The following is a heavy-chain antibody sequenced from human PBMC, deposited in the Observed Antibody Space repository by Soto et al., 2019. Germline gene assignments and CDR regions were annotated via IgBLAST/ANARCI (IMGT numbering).Heavy chain of an antibody. CDR1: GGTFNTFA. V-gene: IGHV1-69*06. CDR2: IIPIFNTA. CDR3: ARQTVSSGWHDGNWFDP. D-gene: IGHD6-19*01. Sequence: QEQLVQSGAEVKKPGSSVKVSCKVSGGTFNTFAISWVRQAPGQGLEWMGGIIPIFNTAKYAQKFQGRVTITADKSTSTVHMELSSLRSEDTAVYYCARQTVSSGWHDGNWFDPWGQGTLVTVSS. J-gene: IGHJ5*02.